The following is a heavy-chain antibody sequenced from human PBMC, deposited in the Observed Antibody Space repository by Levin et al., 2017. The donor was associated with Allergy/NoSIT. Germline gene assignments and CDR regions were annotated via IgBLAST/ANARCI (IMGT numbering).Heavy chain of an antibody. D-gene: IGHD2-8*02. J-gene: IGHJ5*02. Sequence: QAGGSLRLSCEDSSGTLRNYAVHWVRQAPGKGLEWLADITDDGIHKNFADSVKGRVTVSRDNSKNTVFFQMNSLRPNDTAVYYCATGDTGGIWGGRFDPWGPGTLVTVSS. V-gene: IGHV3-30*04. CDR1: SGTLRNYA. CDR2: ITDDGIHK. CDR3: ATGDTGGIWGGRFDP.